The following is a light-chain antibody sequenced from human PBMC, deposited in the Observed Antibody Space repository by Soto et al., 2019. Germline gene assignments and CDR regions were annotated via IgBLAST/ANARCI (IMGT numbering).Light chain of an antibody. CDR1: QSISSW. Sequence: DIQMTQSPSTLSASVGDRVTITCRASQSISSWLAWYQQKPGKAPKLLIYTASIIESGVPSRFSGSGSGTEFTLTISSLQPDDFATYYCQQYNSYSWTFGQGTKVEIK. J-gene: IGKJ1*01. CDR3: QQYNSYSWT. CDR2: TAS. V-gene: IGKV1-5*03.